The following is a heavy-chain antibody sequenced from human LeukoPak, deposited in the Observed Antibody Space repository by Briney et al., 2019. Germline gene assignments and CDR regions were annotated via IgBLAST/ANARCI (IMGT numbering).Heavy chain of an antibody. CDR3: ARGLSALAGLRAHNWFDP. CDR1: GGSISSGGYY. D-gene: IGHD6-19*01. CDR2: IYYSGST. Sequence: SETLSLTCTVSGGSISSGGYYWSCIRQHPGKGLEWIGYIYYSGSTYYNPSLKSRVTISADTSKNQFSLNLSSVTAADTAVYYCARGLSALAGLRAHNWFDPWGQGTLVTVSS. J-gene: IGHJ5*02. V-gene: IGHV4-31*03.